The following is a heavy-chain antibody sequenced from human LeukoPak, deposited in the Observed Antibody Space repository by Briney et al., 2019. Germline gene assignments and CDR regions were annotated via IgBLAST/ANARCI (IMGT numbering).Heavy chain of an antibody. J-gene: IGHJ4*02. V-gene: IGHV1-69*05. Sequence: SVKVSCKASGGTFSSYAISRVRQAPGQGLEWMGGIIPIFGTANYAQKFQGRVAITTDESTSTAYMELSSLRSEDTAVYYCASRDGYKGEYYFDYWGQGTLVTVSS. CDR3: ASRDGYKGEYYFDY. CDR1: GGTFSSYA. CDR2: IIPIFGTA. D-gene: IGHD5-24*01.